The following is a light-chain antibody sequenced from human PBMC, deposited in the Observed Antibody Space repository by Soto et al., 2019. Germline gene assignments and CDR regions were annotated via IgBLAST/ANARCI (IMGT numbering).Light chain of an antibody. CDR3: AAWDDSLNGWV. Sequence: QPVLTQPPSASGTPGQRVTISCSGSNSNIGSNTVNWYQQVPGTAPKLLIYSNNQRPSGVPDRFSGSKSGTSASLAISGPQSEDEADYSCAAWDDSLNGWVFCGGTKLTVL. V-gene: IGLV1-44*01. CDR2: SNN. J-gene: IGLJ3*02. CDR1: NSNIGSNT.